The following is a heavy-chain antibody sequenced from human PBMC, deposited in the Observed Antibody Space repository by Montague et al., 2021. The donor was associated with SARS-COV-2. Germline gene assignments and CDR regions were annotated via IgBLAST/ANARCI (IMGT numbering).Heavy chain of an antibody. CDR2: IDSGGHN. CDR1: GGSINSITYY. Sequence: TLSLTCTVSGGSINSITYYWSWIRQPAGKGLEWIGRIDSGGHNNYNPSLKSRVTMSMDASKNQFFLNLTSLTAADTAVYYCASLGSPAYCGGDCYLRDYGTDVWGQGTRVTVSS. D-gene: IGHD2-21*02. J-gene: IGHJ6*02. CDR3: ASLGSPAYCGGDCYLRDYGTDV. V-gene: IGHV4-61*02.